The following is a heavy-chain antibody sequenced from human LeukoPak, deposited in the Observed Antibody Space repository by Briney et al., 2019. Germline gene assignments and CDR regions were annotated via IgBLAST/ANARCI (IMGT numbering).Heavy chain of an antibody. V-gene: IGHV3-23*01. Sequence: QTGGSLRLSCAASGFTFSSYAMSWVRQAPGKGLEWVSAISGSGGSTYYADSVKGWFTISRDNSKNTLYLQMNSLRAEDTAVYYCAKADYCSGGSCYPWYYYYYMDVWGKGTTVTVSS. CDR3: AKADYCSGGSCYPWYYYYYMDV. CDR2: ISGSGGST. CDR1: GFTFSSYA. J-gene: IGHJ6*03. D-gene: IGHD2-15*01.